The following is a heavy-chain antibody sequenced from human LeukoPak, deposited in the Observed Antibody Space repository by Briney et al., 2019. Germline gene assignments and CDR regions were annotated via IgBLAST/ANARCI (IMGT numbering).Heavy chain of an antibody. CDR3: TRDPGYCSTTNCYGSWFDA. J-gene: IGHJ5*02. CDR1: GYTFSDYG. Sequence: GASVKVSCKASGYTFSDYGMSWVRQAPGQGLEWMGWINVYNGNTKYAQKVQGRVAMTTDTSTSTAYMELRSLTSDDTAVYYCTRDPGYCSTTNCYGSWFDAWAREPWSPSPQ. D-gene: IGHD2-2*01. V-gene: IGHV1-18*01. CDR2: INVYNGNT.